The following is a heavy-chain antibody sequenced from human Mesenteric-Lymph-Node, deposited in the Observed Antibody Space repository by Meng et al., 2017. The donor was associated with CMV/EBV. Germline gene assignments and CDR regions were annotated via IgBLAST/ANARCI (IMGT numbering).Heavy chain of an antibody. CDR1: GFTFSSSA. CDR3: ATQSGYTYGRYDY. Sequence: GGSLRLSCEASGFTFSSSAMSWVRQAPGKGLAWVPAIGGGGDNTYYADSVKGRFTVSRDNYKNTLYLQMNSLRVDDTAVYYCATQSGYTYGRYDYWGQGALVTVSS. V-gene: IGHV3-23*01. D-gene: IGHD5-18*01. J-gene: IGHJ4*02. CDR2: IGGGGDNT.